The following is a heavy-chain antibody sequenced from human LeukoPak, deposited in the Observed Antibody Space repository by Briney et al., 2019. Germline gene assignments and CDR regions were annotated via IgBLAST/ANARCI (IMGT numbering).Heavy chain of an antibody. V-gene: IGHV4-4*07. Sequence: SETLSLACTVSGGSISSYYWSWIRQPAGKGLEWIGRIYTSGSTNYNPSLKSRVTMSVDTSKNQFSLKLSSVTAADTAVYYCARERSESSGWYGPQSYYFDYWGQGTLVTVSS. J-gene: IGHJ4*02. D-gene: IGHD6-19*01. CDR3: ARERSESSGWYGPQSYYFDY. CDR2: IYTSGST. CDR1: GGSISSYY.